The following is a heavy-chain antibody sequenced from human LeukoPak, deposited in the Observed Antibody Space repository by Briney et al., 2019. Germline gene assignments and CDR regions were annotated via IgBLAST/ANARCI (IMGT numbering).Heavy chain of an antibody. CDR2: ISSSSSTI. D-gene: IGHD4-17*01. Sequence: PGGPLRLSCAASGFTLSSYSMNWVRQAPGKGLEWVSYISSSSSTIYYADSVKGRFTISRDNAKNSLYLQMNSLRDEDTAVYYCARVTVTTNDYWGQGTLVTVSS. V-gene: IGHV3-48*02. CDR1: GFTLSSYS. J-gene: IGHJ4*02. CDR3: ARVTVTTNDY.